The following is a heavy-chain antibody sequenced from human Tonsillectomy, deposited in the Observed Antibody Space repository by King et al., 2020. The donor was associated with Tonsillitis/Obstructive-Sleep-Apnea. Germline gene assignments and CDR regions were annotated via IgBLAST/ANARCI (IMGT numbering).Heavy chain of an antibody. D-gene: IGHD6-19*01. V-gene: IGHV3-23*04. J-gene: IGHJ5*01. Sequence: VQLVESGGVLVQPGGSLRLSCAASGFTFSSYAMNWVRQAPGKGLEWVSGISGSGGMTYNADSVKGRFTISRDNSKNTLSLQMNSLSAEDTALYYCAKDLGDTSGSFFTWFDSWGQGTLVTVSS. CDR3: AKDLGDTSGSFFTWFDS. CDR1: GFTFSSYA. CDR2: ISGSGGMT.